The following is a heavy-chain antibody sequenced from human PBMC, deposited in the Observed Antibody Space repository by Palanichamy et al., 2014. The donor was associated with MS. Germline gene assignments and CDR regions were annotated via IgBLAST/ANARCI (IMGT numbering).Heavy chain of an antibody. CDR2: INAGNGNT. V-gene: IGHV1-3*01. J-gene: IGHJ3*02. Sequence: QVQLVQSGAEVTKPGASVKVSCKTSGYSFTRYVIHWVRQAPGQRLEWMGWINAGNGNTKYSQKFQGRVTITRDTSANIAYMELSSLTFEDTAAYYCARVGGSGWEGVFFDIWGEGTMVTVSS. CDR3: ARVGGSGWEGVFFDI. CDR1: GYSFTRYV. D-gene: IGHD6-19*01.